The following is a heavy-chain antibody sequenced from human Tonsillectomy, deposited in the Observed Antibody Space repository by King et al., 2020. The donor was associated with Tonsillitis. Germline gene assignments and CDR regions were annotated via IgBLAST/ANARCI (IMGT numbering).Heavy chain of an antibody. CDR3: ARDQEGTYYYDTSGYFYNY. V-gene: IGHV3-7*01. J-gene: IGHJ4*02. CDR1: GFTFSSYW. CDR2: IKQDGSEK. Sequence: VQLVESGGGLVQPGGSLRLSCAASGFTFSSYWMSWVRQGPGKGLEWVANIKQDGSEKYYVEYVKGRFTISRDNAKNSLYLQMNSLRAEDTAVYYCARDQEGTYYYDTSGYFYNYWGQGTLVTVSS. D-gene: IGHD3-22*01.